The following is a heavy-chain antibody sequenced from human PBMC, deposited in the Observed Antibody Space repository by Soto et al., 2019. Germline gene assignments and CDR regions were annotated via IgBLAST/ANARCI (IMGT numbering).Heavy chain of an antibody. CDR2: INPNSGGT. CDR3: ARFATPMLRGVTDYYYCSGMDV. Sequence: ASVKVSCKASGYTFTSYYMHWVRQAPGQGLEWMGWINPNSGGTNYAQKFQGWVTMTRDTSISTAYMELSRLRSDDTAVYCCARFATPMLRGVTDYYYCSGMDVWGQGTTVTVSS. V-gene: IGHV1-2*04. D-gene: IGHD3-10*01. CDR1: GYTFTSYY. J-gene: IGHJ6*02.